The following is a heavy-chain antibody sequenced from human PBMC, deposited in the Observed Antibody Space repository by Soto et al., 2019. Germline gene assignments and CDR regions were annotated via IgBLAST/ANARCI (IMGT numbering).Heavy chain of an antibody. CDR1: GGSISSGDYY. J-gene: IGHJ3*02. D-gene: IGHD3-10*01. V-gene: IGHV4-30-4*01. Sequence: QVQLQESGPGLVKPSQTLSLTCTVSGGSISSGDYYWSWIRQPPGKGLEWIGYIYYSGSTYYNPSLKSRVTISVDTSKNQFSLKLSSVTAADTAVYYCARALITMVRGGEDAFDIWGQGTMVTVSS. CDR3: ARALITMVRGGEDAFDI. CDR2: IYYSGST.